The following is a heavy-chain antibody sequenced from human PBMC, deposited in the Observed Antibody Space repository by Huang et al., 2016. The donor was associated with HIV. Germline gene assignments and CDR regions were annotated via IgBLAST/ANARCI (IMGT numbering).Heavy chain of an antibody. V-gene: IGHV4-59*11. CDR3: ATLGAAADDL. D-gene: IGHD6-25*01. J-gene: IGHJ5*02. CDR1: GASISSPS. CDR2: LDSNGIT. Sequence: QVQLQESGPRLAKPSETLSLICSVSGASISSPSWSWIRQPPGRGLEWIGTLDSNGITDYNPSLKSRVTTSVDTSKSQFSLKLTSLTATDTAVYYCATLGAAADDLWGQGTLVTVSS.